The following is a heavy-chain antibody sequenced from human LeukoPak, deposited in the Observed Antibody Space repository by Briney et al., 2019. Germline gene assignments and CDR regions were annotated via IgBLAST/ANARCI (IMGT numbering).Heavy chain of an antibody. CDR1: GGSISSGSYY. J-gene: IGHJ4*02. CDR3: ASVSGGTRDY. CDR2: IYTCGST. Sequence: SETLSLTCTVSGGSISSGSYYWSWIRQPAGKGLEWIGRIYTCGSTNYNPSLKSRVTISVDTSKNQFSLKLSSVTAAGTAVYYCASVSGGTRDYWGQGTLVTVSS. V-gene: IGHV4-61*02. D-gene: IGHD2-15*01.